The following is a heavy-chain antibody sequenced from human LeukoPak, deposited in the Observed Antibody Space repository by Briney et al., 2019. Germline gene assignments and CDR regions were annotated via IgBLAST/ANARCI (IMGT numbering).Heavy chain of an antibody. Sequence: GGSLRLSCAASGFTFSSYAMSWVRQAPGKGLGWVSAISGSGGSTYYADSVKGRFTISRDNSKNTLYLQMNSLRAEDTAVYYCAKDSYSGSYSDAFDIWGQGTMVTVSS. CDR2: ISGSGGST. D-gene: IGHD1-26*01. CDR3: AKDSYSGSYSDAFDI. V-gene: IGHV3-23*01. CDR1: GFTFSSYA. J-gene: IGHJ3*02.